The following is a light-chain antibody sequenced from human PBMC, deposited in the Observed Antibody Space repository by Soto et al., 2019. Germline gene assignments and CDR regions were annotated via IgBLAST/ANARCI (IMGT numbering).Light chain of an antibody. Sequence: QSALTQPPSASGSPGQSGTISCTGTSSDIGGYNYVSWYQQHPGKAPKLVIYEVYKWPSGVPDRFSGSKSGNTASLTVSGLQAEDEADYYCSSYAGSNNVVFGGGTKLTVL. J-gene: IGLJ2*01. CDR2: EVY. CDR1: SSDIGGYNY. CDR3: SSYAGSNNVV. V-gene: IGLV2-8*01.